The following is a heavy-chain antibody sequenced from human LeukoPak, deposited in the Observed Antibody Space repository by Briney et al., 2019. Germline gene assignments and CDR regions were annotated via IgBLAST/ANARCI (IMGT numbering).Heavy chain of an antibody. CDR2: INHSGST. J-gene: IGHJ3*02. CDR1: GGSFSGYY. V-gene: IGHV4-34*01. Sequence: SETLSLTCAVYGGSFSGYYWSWLRQPPGKGLEWIGEINHSGSTNYNPSLKSRVTISVDTSKNQFSLKLSSVTAADTAVYYCARHESCGNYDYVWGSRPEETGAFDIWGQGTMVTVSS. CDR3: ARHESCGNYDYVWGSRPEETGAFDI. D-gene: IGHD3-16*01.